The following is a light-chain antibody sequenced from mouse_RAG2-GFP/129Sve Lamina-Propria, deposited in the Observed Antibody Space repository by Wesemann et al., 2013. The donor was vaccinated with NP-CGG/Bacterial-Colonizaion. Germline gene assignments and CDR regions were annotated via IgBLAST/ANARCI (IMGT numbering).Light chain of an antibody. CDR3: QQSNSWPHT. Sequence: DILLTQSPAILSVSPGERVSFSCRASQSIGTSIHWYQQRTNGSPRLLIKYASESISGIPSRFSGSGSGTDFTLSINSVETEDFGMYFCQQSNSWPHTFGAGTKLELK. V-gene: IGKV5-48*01. J-gene: IGKJ5*01. CDR2: YAS. CDR1: QSIGTS.